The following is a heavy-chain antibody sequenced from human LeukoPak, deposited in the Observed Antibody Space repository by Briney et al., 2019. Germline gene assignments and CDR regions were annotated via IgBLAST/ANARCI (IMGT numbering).Heavy chain of an antibody. Sequence: KPSETLSLTCTVSGGSISSGDYYWSWIRQPPWKGLEWIGYIYYSGSTYYKPSLKSRVTISVDTSKNQFSLKLSSVTAADTAVYYCAREKIVVVPTAVYYMDVWGKGTTVTVSS. D-gene: IGHD2-2*01. CDR3: AREKIVVVPTAVYYMDV. CDR2: IYYSGST. J-gene: IGHJ6*03. CDR1: GGSISSGDYY. V-gene: IGHV4-30-4*08.